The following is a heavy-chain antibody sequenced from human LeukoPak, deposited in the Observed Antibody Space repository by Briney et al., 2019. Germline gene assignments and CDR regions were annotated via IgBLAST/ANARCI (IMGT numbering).Heavy chain of an antibody. Sequence: ASVKVSCKASGYPFIDYYLHWVRQAPGQGLEWMGCINPNTGDTNSAQNFQGRVIMTRDTSITTAYMELSRLRSDDTAVYYCARDLRSGEGFGELSVDYWGQGTLVTVSS. CDR1: GYPFIDYY. J-gene: IGHJ4*02. V-gene: IGHV1-2*02. CDR2: INPNTGDT. D-gene: IGHD3-10*01. CDR3: ARDLRSGEGFGELSVDY.